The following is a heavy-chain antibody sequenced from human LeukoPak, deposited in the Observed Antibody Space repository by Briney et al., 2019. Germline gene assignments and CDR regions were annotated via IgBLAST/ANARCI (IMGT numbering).Heavy chain of an antibody. CDR2: INHSGST. Sequence: SETLSLTCAVYGGSFSGYYWSWIRQPPGKGLEWIGEINHSGSTNYNPSLKSRVTISVDTSKNQFSLKLSSVTAADTAVYYCARDPGYYDILTGYSVDHVDYWGQGTLVTVSS. V-gene: IGHV4-34*01. CDR1: GGSFSGYY. J-gene: IGHJ4*02. D-gene: IGHD3-9*01. CDR3: ARDPGYYDILTGYSVDHVDY.